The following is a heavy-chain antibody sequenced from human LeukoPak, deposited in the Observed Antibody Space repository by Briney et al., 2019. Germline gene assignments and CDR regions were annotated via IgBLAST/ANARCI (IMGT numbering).Heavy chain of an antibody. CDR3: ARDRGYYDSSGYSYTYFDY. CDR1: GGSISSYY. D-gene: IGHD3-22*01. CDR2: IYYSGST. V-gene: IGHV4-59*01. Sequence: PSETLSLTCTVSGGSISSYYWSWIRQPPGKGLEWIGYIYYSGSTNYNPSLKSRVTISVGTSKNQFSLKLSSVTAADTAVYYCARDRGYYDSSGYSYTYFDYWGQGTLVTVSS. J-gene: IGHJ4*02.